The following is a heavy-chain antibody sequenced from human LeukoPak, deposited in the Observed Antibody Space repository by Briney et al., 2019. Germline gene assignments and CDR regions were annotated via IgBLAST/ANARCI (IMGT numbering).Heavy chain of an antibody. J-gene: IGHJ4*02. Sequence: SVKVSCKASGGTFSSYTISWVRQAPGQGLEWMGRIIPILGIANYAQKFQGRVTITGDKSTSTAYMELSSLRSEDTAVYYCASSSDCSSTSCRDYWGQGTLVTVSS. V-gene: IGHV1-69*02. CDR1: GGTFSSYT. CDR2: IIPILGIA. CDR3: ASSSDCSSTSCRDY. D-gene: IGHD2-2*01.